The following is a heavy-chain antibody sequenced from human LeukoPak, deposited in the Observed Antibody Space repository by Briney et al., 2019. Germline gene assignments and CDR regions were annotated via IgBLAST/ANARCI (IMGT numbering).Heavy chain of an antibody. Sequence: PGGSLRLSCAASGLTFSSYSMNWVRQAPGKGLEWVSSISSSSSYIYYADSVKGRFTISRDNAKNSLYLQMNSLRAEDTAVYYCARTTVVTPNYFDYWGQGTLVTVSS. CDR3: ARTTVVTPNYFDY. V-gene: IGHV3-21*01. CDR2: ISSSSSYI. J-gene: IGHJ4*02. D-gene: IGHD4-23*01. CDR1: GLTFSSYS.